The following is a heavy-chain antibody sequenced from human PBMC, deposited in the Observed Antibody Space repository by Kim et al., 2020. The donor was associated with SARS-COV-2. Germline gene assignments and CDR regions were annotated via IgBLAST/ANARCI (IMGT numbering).Heavy chain of an antibody. V-gene: IGHV1-69*01. J-gene: IGHJ4*02. Sequence: YAQKCQGRVTLTADESTSTAYRELSSLRSEDTAVYYCARHHYYDSSGYYYWGQGTLVTVSS. D-gene: IGHD3-22*01. CDR3: ARHHYYDSSGYYY.